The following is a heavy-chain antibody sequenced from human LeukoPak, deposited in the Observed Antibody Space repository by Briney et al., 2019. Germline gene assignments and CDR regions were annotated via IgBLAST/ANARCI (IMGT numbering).Heavy chain of an antibody. V-gene: IGHV3-30*18. Sequence: GGSLRLSCAASGFTFSSYGMHWVRQAPGKGLEWVAVISYDGSNKYYADSVKGRFTISGDNSKNTLYLQMNSLRAEDTAVYYCAKDGNYAHFDYWGQGTLVTVSS. CDR1: GFTFSSYG. D-gene: IGHD1-7*01. J-gene: IGHJ4*02. CDR3: AKDGNYAHFDY. CDR2: ISYDGSNK.